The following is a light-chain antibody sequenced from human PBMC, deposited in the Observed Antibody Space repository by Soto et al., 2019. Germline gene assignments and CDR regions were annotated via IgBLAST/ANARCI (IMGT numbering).Light chain of an antibody. V-gene: IGKV3D-15*01. Sequence: EVVLTQSPGTLSLSPGDRASLSYRASQSVGSDLAWYQQKPGQAPRLVIYDIFTRATGVPTRISGSGSGTEFTLTISSLQSEDFAAYYCQQYNSWPLTFGGGTKVDIK. J-gene: IGKJ4*01. CDR2: DIF. CDR1: QSVGSD. CDR3: QQYNSWPLT.